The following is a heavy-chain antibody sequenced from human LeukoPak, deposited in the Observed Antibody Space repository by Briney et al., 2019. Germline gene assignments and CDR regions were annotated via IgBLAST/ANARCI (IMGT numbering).Heavy chain of an antibody. Sequence: PSETLSLTCAVYGGSFSGYYWSWIRQPPGKGLEWIGEINHSGSTNYNPSLKGRVTISVDTSKNQFSLKLSSVTAADTAVYYCARGFYYFDYWGQGTLVTVSS. CDR1: GGSFSGYY. CDR3: ARGFYYFDY. CDR2: INHSGST. V-gene: IGHV4-34*01. J-gene: IGHJ4*02.